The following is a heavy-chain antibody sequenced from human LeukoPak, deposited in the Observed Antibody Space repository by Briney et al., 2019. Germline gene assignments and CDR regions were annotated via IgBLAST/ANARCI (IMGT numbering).Heavy chain of an antibody. D-gene: IGHD1-26*01. J-gene: IGHJ3*02. CDR3: AKDRRGGSYYAATLDI. CDR2: ISDSGDIT. V-gene: IGHV3-23*01. Sequence: PGGSLRLSCAASGFTFSSYAMSWVRQAPGKGLEWVLGISDSGDITYYADSVKGRFTISRDNSKNTLYVQMNSLRVEDTAVYYCAKDRRGGSYYAATLDIWGQGTMVTVSS. CDR1: GFTFSSYA.